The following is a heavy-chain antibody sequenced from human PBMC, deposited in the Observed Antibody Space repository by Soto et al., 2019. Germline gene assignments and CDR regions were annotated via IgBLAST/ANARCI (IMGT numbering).Heavy chain of an antibody. J-gene: IGHJ4*02. CDR2: IGAYNGNT. D-gene: IGHD1-1*01. Sequence: SSVKVSCKASGYTFSNYGITWVRQAPGQGLEWMGWIGAYNGNTHYAQKLQGRVTMTTDTSTSTVYMEMRSLRSDDTAVYYCARRNGGTGFDYWGQGTWSPSPQ. V-gene: IGHV1-18*01. CDR1: GYTFSNYG. CDR3: ARRNGGTGFDY.